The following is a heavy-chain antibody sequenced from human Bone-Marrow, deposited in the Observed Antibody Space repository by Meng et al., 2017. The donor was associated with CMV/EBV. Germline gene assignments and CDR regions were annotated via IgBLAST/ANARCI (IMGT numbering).Heavy chain of an antibody. Sequence: ASVKVSCKASGYTFTSYGISWVRQAPGQGPEWMGWISAYNGNTNYAQKLQGRVTMTTDTSTSTAYMELRSLRSDDTAGYYCARLREYCSSTSCYFDWFDPWGQGTLVTVSS. CDR2: ISAYNGNT. D-gene: IGHD2-2*01. CDR3: ARLREYCSSTSCYFDWFDP. J-gene: IGHJ5*02. CDR1: GYTFTSYG. V-gene: IGHV1-18*01.